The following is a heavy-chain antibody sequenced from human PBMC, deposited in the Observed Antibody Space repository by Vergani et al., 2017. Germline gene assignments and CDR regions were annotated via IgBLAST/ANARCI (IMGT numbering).Heavy chain of an antibody. V-gene: IGHV4-39*01. CDR3: EAGTYYNPWY. Sequence: QLLLQESGPGVVKPSETLSLICNVSGGSVSGSGYYWGWVRQSSGKGLEWIGTMYYSGSTYHNPSLKSRVSMSVDTSKNQFSLNVSSVTAADTAVYFCEAGTYYNPWYWGQGILVTVSS. CDR2: MYYSGST. D-gene: IGHD3-10*01. J-gene: IGHJ4*02. CDR1: GGSVSGSGYY.